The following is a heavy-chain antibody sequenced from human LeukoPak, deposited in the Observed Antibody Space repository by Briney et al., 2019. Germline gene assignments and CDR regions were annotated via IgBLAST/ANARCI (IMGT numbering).Heavy chain of an antibody. CDR3: ARQYYHDSSGYPFDY. Sequence: GGSLRLSCAASGFTFSSYSMNWVRQAPGKGLEWVSYISSSSSTIYYADSVKGRFTISRDNAKNTLYLQMNSLRAEDTAVYYCARQYYHDSSGYPFDYWGQGTLVTVSS. V-gene: IGHV3-48*04. CDR2: ISSSSSTI. J-gene: IGHJ4*02. D-gene: IGHD3-22*01. CDR1: GFTFSSYS.